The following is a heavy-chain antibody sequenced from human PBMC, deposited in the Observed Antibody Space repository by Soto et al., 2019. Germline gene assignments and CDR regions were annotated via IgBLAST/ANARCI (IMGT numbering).Heavy chain of an antibody. Sequence: SETLSLTCAVSGGSISSGGYYWSWIRQHPGKGLEWIGYIYYSGSTYYNPSLKSRVTISVDTSKNQFSLKLSSVTAADTAVYYCARSSQYTVTTSDYWGQGTLVTVSS. V-gene: IGHV4-31*11. CDR2: IYYSGST. CDR1: GGSISSGGYY. J-gene: IGHJ4*02. CDR3: ARSSQYTVTTSDY. D-gene: IGHD4-17*01.